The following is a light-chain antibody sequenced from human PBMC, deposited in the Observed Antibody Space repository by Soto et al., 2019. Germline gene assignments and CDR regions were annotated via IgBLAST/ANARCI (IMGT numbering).Light chain of an antibody. Sequence: QSVLTQPASVSGSLGQSITISCTGTTRDIAGYNYISWYQRLPGKAPKLMIYQGTIRPSGISNRFSGSKSGNTASLTISGLQAEAEADYYCTSFSSSNSLYVFGTGTKVTV. CDR3: TSFSSSNSLYV. CDR1: TRDIAGYNY. J-gene: IGLJ1*01. CDR2: QGT. V-gene: IGLV2-14*01.